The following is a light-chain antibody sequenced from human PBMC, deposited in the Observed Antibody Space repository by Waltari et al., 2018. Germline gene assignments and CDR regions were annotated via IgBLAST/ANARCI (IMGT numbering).Light chain of an antibody. Sequence: IVLPQSPDTLSLDSPERATPSCRASQSISTYLAWYQQKPGQAPKLLIYDASSRATGIPARFSGSGSETDFTLTISSLEPEDFAVYYCQQRNNWPLTFGGGTKVDIK. CDR1: QSISTY. CDR2: DAS. CDR3: QQRNNWPLT. J-gene: IGKJ4*01. V-gene: IGKV3-11*01.